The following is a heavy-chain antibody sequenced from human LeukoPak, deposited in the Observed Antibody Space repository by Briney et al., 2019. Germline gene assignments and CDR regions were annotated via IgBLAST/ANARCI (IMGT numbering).Heavy chain of an antibody. CDR1: GYTFTGYY. CDR2: INPNSGGT. Sequence: ASVKVSCKASGYTFTGYYMHWVRQAPGQGLEWMGRINPNSGGTNYAQKFQGRVTMTRGTSISTAYMELSRLRSDDTAVYYCARGPRSSSWYDARNWFDPWGQGTLVTVSS. V-gene: IGHV1-2*06. D-gene: IGHD6-13*01. CDR3: ARGPRSSSWYDARNWFDP. J-gene: IGHJ5*02.